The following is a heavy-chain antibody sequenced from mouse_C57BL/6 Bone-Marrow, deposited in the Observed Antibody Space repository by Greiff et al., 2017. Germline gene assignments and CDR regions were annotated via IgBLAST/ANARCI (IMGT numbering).Heavy chain of an antibody. CDR3: TRRKSNYGFAY. Sequence: VHLVESGAELVRPGASVTLSCKASGYTFTDYEMHWVKQTPVHGLEWIGAIDPETGGTAYNQKFKGKAILTADKSSSTAYMELRSLTSEDSAVYYYTRRKSNYGFAYWGQGTLVTVSA. CDR2: IDPETGGT. CDR1: GYTFTDYE. V-gene: IGHV1-15*01. D-gene: IGHD2-5*01. J-gene: IGHJ3*01.